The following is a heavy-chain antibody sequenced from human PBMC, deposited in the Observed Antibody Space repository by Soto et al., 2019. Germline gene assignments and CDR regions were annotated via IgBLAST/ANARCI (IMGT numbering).Heavy chain of an antibody. D-gene: IGHD6-13*01. J-gene: IGHJ4*02. CDR3: AKRPGAAAAATSIPFAL. CDR2: ISGSGGST. Sequence: GSLRLSCAASGFTFSSYAMSWVRQAPGKGLEWVSAISGSGGSTYYADSVKGRFTISRDNSKNTLYLQMNSLRAEDTAVYYCAKRPGAAAAATSIPFALWAQGSLVPVSS. V-gene: IGHV3-23*01. CDR1: GFTFSSYA.